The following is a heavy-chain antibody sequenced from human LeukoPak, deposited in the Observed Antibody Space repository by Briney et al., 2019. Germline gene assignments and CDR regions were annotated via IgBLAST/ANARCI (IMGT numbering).Heavy chain of an antibody. CDR2: IYYSGST. CDR1: GDSISTRNSY. Sequence: SETLSLTCTVSGDSISTRNSYWGWIRQTPGKGLEWIGYIYYSGSTNFNPSLKSRVTISVDTSKNQFSLKLSSVTAADTAVYYCARDNEVEGYDNFGYWGQGTLVTVSS. V-gene: IGHV4-61*05. J-gene: IGHJ4*02. CDR3: ARDNEVEGYDNFGY. D-gene: IGHD2-15*01.